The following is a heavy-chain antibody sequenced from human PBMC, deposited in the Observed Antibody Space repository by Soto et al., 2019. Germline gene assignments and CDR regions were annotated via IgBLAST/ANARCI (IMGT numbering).Heavy chain of an antibody. Sequence: PGGSLRLSCAASGFTFSSYGMHWVRQAPGKGLEWVAVISYDGSNKYYADSVKGRFTISRDNSKNTLYLQLNSLRAEDTAVYYCAKDLITAMVFGEHFYYYGMDVWGQGTTVIVSS. CDR2: ISYDGSNK. J-gene: IGHJ6*02. CDR1: GFTFSSYG. D-gene: IGHD5-18*01. CDR3: AKDLITAMVFGEHFYYYGMDV. V-gene: IGHV3-30*18.